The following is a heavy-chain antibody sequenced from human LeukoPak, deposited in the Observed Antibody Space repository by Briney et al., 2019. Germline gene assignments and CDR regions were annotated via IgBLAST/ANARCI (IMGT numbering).Heavy chain of an antibody. Sequence: PGGSLRLSCTASGFTVSSNHMTWVRQAPGKGLQWVSVIYSGGTTYYADSVKGRFTISRDSSTSTLWLQMNSLRAEDTAVYYCARALENLAFAIWGQGTMVTVSS. CDR3: ARALENLAFAI. J-gene: IGHJ3*02. D-gene: IGHD1-1*01. CDR1: GFTVSSNH. CDR2: IYSGGTT. V-gene: IGHV3-66*01.